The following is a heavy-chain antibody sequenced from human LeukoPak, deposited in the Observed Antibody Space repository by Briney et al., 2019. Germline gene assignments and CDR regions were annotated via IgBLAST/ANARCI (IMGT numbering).Heavy chain of an antibody. Sequence: PAETLSLTCTVSGVSISSYYWGWIRQPPGKGLEWMGYIYYSGSANYNTSLKRRVTISGVTSKNHFSPQLSTGSAADTAVSYCWEGGRTGTVAYWGQGTLVTVSS. CDR3: WEGGRTGTVAY. CDR2: IYYSGSA. J-gene: IGHJ4*02. V-gene: IGHV4-59*01. CDR1: GVSISSYY. D-gene: IGHD1-7*01.